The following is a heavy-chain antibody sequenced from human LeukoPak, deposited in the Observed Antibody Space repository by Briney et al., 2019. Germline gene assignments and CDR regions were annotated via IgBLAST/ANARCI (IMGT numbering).Heavy chain of an antibody. D-gene: IGHD5-18*01. Sequence: GGSLRLSCAASGFTFSDYYMSWIRQAPGKGLEWVSYISSSGSTIYYADSVKGRFTISRDNAKNSLYLQMNGLRAEDTAVYYCARDDRDDTAPFYYYYYGMDVWGQGTTVTVSS. CDR1: GFTFSDYY. V-gene: IGHV3-11*01. CDR2: ISSSGSTI. CDR3: ARDDRDDTAPFYYYYYGMDV. J-gene: IGHJ6*02.